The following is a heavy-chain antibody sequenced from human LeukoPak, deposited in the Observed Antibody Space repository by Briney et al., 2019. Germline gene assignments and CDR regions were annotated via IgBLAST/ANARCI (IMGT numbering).Heavy chain of an antibody. Sequence: GGSLRLSCAASGFTFSSYSMNWVRQAPGKGLEWVSSIGTGSSYKNYVDSVRGRFTISRDNAKSSLYLQMNSLRAEDTAVYYCASGVIIATAGSLDYWGQGTLVTVSS. CDR1: GFTFSSYS. CDR3: ASGVIIATAGSLDY. V-gene: IGHV3-21*01. J-gene: IGHJ4*02. D-gene: IGHD6-13*01. CDR2: IGTGSSYK.